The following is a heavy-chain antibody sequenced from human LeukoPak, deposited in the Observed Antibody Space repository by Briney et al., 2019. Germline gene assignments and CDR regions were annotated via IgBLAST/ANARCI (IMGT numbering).Heavy chain of an antibody. CDR3: ARRDYSADFDS. CDR1: GFTFSTYA. V-gene: IGHV3-23*01. D-gene: IGHD3-10*01. Sequence: GGSLRLSCAASGFTFSTYAMSWARQAPGKGLEWVSGISGSGTSTYYADSVKGRFTISRGNSENTLYLQMNSLRADDTAVYYCARRDYSADFDSWGQGTLVTVSS. CDR2: ISGSGTST. J-gene: IGHJ4*02.